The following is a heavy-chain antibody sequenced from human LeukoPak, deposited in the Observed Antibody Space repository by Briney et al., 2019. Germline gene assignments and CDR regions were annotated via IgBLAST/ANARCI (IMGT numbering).Heavy chain of an antibody. Sequence: GGSLRLSCAASGFTFSDYDMNWVRQAPGKGLEWVSGINWNGGSTGYADSVKGRFTISRDNAKNSLYLQMNSLRAEDTALYYCARGGTTGYYFDYWGQGTLVTVSS. V-gene: IGHV3-20*04. CDR3: ARGGTTGYYFDY. CDR2: INWNGGST. D-gene: IGHD4-17*01. J-gene: IGHJ4*02. CDR1: GFTFSDYD.